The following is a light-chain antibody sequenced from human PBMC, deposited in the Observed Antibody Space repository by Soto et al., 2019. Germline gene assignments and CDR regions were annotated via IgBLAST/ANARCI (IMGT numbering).Light chain of an antibody. CDR3: GSWDSSPSAYV. J-gene: IGLJ1*01. CDR1: SSNIGGNS. CDR2: DDN. V-gene: IGLV1-51*01. Sequence: QSVLTQPPSVSAAPGQKVTISCSGSSSNIGGNSVSWYQQLPGTAPKLLMYDDNKRPSGIPDRFSGSKSGTSATLGITGFQTGDEADYYCGSWDSSPSAYVFGTGTKVTVL.